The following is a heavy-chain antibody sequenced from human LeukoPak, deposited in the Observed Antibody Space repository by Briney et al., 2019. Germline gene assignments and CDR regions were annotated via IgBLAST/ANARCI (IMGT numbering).Heavy chain of an antibody. J-gene: IGHJ5*02. Sequence: GGSLRLSCAASGFTFSSYVMSWVRQAPGKGLEWVSAISDSGGSTYYADSVKGRFTISRDNSKNTLYLQMNSLRAEDTAVYHCAKEGGTYSTGWYWFDPWGQGTLVTVSS. V-gene: IGHV3-23*01. D-gene: IGHD6-19*01. CDR3: AKEGGTYSTGWYWFDP. CDR2: ISDSGGST. CDR1: GFTFSSYV.